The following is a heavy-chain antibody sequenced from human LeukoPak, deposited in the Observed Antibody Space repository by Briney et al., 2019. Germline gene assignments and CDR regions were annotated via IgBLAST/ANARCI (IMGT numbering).Heavy chain of an antibody. CDR2: IIPILGIA. D-gene: IGHD3-3*01. J-gene: IGHJ4*02. Sequence: SVKVSCKASGGTLSRYTISWERQAPGQGLEWMGRIIPILGIANYAQKFQGRVTITADKSTSTAYMELSSLRSEDTAVYYCARSWNYDFWSGFDYWGQGTLVTVSS. V-gene: IGHV1-69*02. CDR1: GGTLSRYT. CDR3: ARSWNYDFWSGFDY.